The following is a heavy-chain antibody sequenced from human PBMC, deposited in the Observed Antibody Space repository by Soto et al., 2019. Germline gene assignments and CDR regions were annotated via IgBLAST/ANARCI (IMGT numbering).Heavy chain of an antibody. D-gene: IGHD4-17*01. J-gene: IGHJ4*02. CDR1: AFTFSNYV. CDR3: TKPQPLLHGDYFPFDY. Sequence: VGSLRVSSQRSAFTFSNYVRNWFRQSPGKGLEWVSSISVSGSTTYYADSVKGRFTISRDNSGNTLYLQMNSLRAEDTAVYYCTKPQPLLHGDYFPFDYWGQGALVTVSS. V-gene: IGHV3-23*01. CDR2: ISVSGSTT.